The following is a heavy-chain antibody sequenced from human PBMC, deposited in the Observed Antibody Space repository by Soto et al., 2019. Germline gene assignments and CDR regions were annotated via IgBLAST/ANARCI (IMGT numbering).Heavy chain of an antibody. CDR1: RRYISSYY. D-gene: IGHD1-1*01. CDR3: AKTGMRSKASWFDP. V-gene: IGHV4-59*08. Sequence: SETLSLTCTVSRRYISSYYLSWIRQPPGKGLEWIGYIYYSLSTNYNPSLKSRVTISVDTSKNQFSLKLSSVTAADTAVYYCAKTGMRSKASWFDPWGQGTLVTVSS. J-gene: IGHJ5*02. CDR2: IYYSLST.